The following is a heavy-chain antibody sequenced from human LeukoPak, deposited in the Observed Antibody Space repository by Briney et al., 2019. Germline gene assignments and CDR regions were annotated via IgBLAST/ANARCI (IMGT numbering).Heavy chain of an antibody. CDR1: GFTFSSYA. D-gene: IGHD3-3*01. V-gene: IGHV3-30-3*01. CDR3: ARGYYDSWSGYYICYCGMDG. Sequence: TGGSLRLSCAASGFTFSSYAMRWARQAPGKGLEWVAVISYDGSNKYYAHSVKGRFTISRDNSKNTLYLKMNSLRAEDTAAYYCARGYYDSWSGYYICYCGMDGWGQGTTVTVSS. CDR2: ISYDGSNK. J-gene: IGHJ6*02.